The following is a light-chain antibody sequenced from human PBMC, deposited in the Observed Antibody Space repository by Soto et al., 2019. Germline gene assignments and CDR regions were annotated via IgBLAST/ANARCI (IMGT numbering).Light chain of an antibody. CDR1: QILLHKNGNNY. Sequence: DIVITQSPLSLPVTHLEWACISCRSSQILLHKNGNNYLAWYQQKPGQAPRLLIFGASIRVTGIPDRFIGSGSGTDFTLTISRLEPEDFAVYYCQNYVTSLTKFGQGTTVDIK. V-gene: IGKV3-20*01. CDR2: GAS. CDR3: QNYVTSLTK. J-gene: IGKJ1*01.